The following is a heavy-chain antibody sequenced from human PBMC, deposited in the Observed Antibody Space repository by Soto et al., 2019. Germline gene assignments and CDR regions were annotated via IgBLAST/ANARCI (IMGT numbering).Heavy chain of an antibody. CDR1: GFTFSDHY. CDR3: VRGYNSFDS. CDR2: SRNKANSYTT. D-gene: IGHD1-1*01. J-gene: IGHJ4*02. Sequence: WGSLRLSCAASGFTFSDHYMDWIRQAPVKGLEWLGRSRNKANSYTTEYAASVRGRFTISRDESKNSLYLQMNGLKTEDTAVYYCVRGYNSFDSWGQGALVTVSS. V-gene: IGHV3-72*01.